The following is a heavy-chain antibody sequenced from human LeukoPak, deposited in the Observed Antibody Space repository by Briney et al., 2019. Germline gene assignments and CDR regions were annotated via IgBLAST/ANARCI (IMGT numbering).Heavy chain of an antibody. CDR3: ARGRSNYYGMDV. J-gene: IGHJ6*02. D-gene: IGHD1-26*01. CDR2: IYYNGNT. V-gene: IGHV4-59*01. CDR1: DGSINSYY. Sequence: SETLSLTCSVSDGSINSYYWNWIRRPPGKGREGIGYIYYNGNTNYSPSLKSRVTMSVDTSKNLFSLKVSSVAAADTAVYYCARGRSNYYGMDVWGQGTPVTVSS.